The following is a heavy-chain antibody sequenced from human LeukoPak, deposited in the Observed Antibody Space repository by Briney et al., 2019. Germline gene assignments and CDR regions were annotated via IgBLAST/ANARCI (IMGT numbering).Heavy chain of an antibody. Sequence: ETLSLTCTVSGGSISSYYWSGIRQPPGKGLEWVSFIYSDGTTFYADSVKGRFTVSRDNSKNTLYLQMNSLRAEDTAVYYCARAIHGATWGQGTLVTVSS. CDR2: IYSDGTT. D-gene: IGHD2-21*01. J-gene: IGHJ5*02. V-gene: IGHV3-66*01. CDR3: ARAIHGAT. CDR1: GGSISSYY.